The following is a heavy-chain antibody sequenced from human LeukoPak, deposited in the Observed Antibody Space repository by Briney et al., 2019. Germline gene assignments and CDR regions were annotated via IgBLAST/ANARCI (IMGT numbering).Heavy chain of an antibody. CDR1: GFTFTSYS. V-gene: IGHV3-23*01. D-gene: IGHD1-26*01. CDR2: ISGGGGST. Sequence: GGSLRLSCAASGFTFTSYSMNWVRQAPGKGLEWVSTISGGGGSTYYADSVKGRFTISRDNSKNTLYLQVNSLRAEDTAVYYCAKCSETYYYFDYWGQGNLVTVSS. J-gene: IGHJ4*02. CDR3: AKCSETYYYFDY.